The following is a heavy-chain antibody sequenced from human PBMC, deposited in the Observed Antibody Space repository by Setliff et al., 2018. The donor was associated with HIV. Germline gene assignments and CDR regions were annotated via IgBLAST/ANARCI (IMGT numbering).Heavy chain of an antibody. Sequence: ASVKVSCKASGYTFINYDLNWVRQATGQGLEWMGWMNVQTNTVTYAEKFQGRVTITADTSTDTAYMELSSLRSEDTAVYYCATANTNYYGSGSYPSEYFQHWGQGTLVTVSS. D-gene: IGHD3-10*01. CDR2: MNVQTNTV. J-gene: IGHJ1*01. V-gene: IGHV1-8*02. CDR1: GYTFINYD. CDR3: ATANTNYYGSGSYPSEYFQH.